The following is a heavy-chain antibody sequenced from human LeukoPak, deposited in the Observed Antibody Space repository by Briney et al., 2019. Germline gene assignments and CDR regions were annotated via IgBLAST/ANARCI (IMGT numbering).Heavy chain of an antibody. CDR2: INHSGST. V-gene: IGHV4-34*01. CDR1: GGSFSGYY. D-gene: IGHD4-23*01. CDR3: ATVTVVGWFDP. Sequence: SETLSLTCAVYGGSFSGYYWSWIRQPPGKGLEWIGEINHSGSTNYNPSLKSRVTISVDTSKNQFSLKLSSVTAADTAVCYCATVTVVGWFDPWGQGTLVTVSS. J-gene: IGHJ5*02.